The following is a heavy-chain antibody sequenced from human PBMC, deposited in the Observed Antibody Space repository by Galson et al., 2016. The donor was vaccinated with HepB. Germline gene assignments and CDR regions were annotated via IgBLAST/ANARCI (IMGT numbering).Heavy chain of an antibody. J-gene: IGHJ4*02. CDR2: ILYVTNNK. Sequence: SLRLSCAGSGFTFSNYALHWVRQAPGKGLEWVALILYVTNNKYYADSVKGRFTISRDDSKNTLYLQMNSLRPEDTAVYYCARALTGIVATGGHWGQGTQVTVSS. D-gene: IGHD5-12*01. V-gene: IGHV3-30*04. CDR1: GFTFSNYA. CDR3: ARALTGIVATGGH.